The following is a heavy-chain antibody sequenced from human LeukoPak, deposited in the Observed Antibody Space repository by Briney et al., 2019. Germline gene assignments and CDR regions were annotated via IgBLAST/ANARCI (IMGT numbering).Heavy chain of an antibody. D-gene: IGHD3-10*01. Sequence: KTSETLSLTCTVSGGSISSGGYYWSWIRQHPGKGLEWIGSIYYSGSTYYNPSLKSRVTISVDTSKNQFSLKLSSVTAADTAVYYCASRSYGSGGQFPENWFDPWGQGTLVTVSS. CDR2: IYYSGST. CDR1: GGSISSGGYY. CDR3: ASRSYGSGGQFPENWFDP. J-gene: IGHJ5*02. V-gene: IGHV4-39*07.